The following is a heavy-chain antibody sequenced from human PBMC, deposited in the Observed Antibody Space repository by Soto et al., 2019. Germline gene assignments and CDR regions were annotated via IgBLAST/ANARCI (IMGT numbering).Heavy chain of an antibody. CDR3: ARDERYSYGSRGSYLLGRTVDY. V-gene: IGHV3-30-3*01. Sequence: GSLRLSCAASGFTFSSYAMHWVRQAPGKGLEWVAVISYDGSNKYYADSVKGRFTFSRDNSKNTLYLQMNSLRAEDTAVYYCARDERYSYGSRGSYLLGRTVDYWGQGTLVTVSS. CDR1: GFTFSSYA. D-gene: IGHD5-18*01. J-gene: IGHJ4*02. CDR2: ISYDGSNK.